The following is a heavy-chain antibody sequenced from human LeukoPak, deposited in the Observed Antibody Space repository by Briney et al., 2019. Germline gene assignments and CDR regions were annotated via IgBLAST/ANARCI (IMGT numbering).Heavy chain of an antibody. Sequence: GESLKISCKGSGYSFTSYWIGWVRQMPGKGLEWMGIIYPGDSDTRYSPSFQGQVTISADKSISTAYLQWSSLEASDTAMYYCAREPTVTTRYFDYWGQGTLVTVSS. V-gene: IGHV5-51*01. CDR2: IYPGDSDT. CDR3: AREPTVTTRYFDY. CDR1: GYSFTSYW. D-gene: IGHD4-17*01. J-gene: IGHJ4*02.